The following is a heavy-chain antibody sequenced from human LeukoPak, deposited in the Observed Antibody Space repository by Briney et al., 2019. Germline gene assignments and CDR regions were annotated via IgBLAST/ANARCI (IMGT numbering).Heavy chain of an antibody. CDR1: GGSISSSY. CDR2: IYYNKST. D-gene: IGHD3-10*02. V-gene: IGHV4-59*08. Sequence: PSETLSLTCTVSGGSISSSYWTWIRQPPGKGLEWIGYIYYNKSTNYNPSLKTRVTMSVDTSKKQFSLNLSAVTAADTAVYYCARNVFGDRRAFDSWGQGTLVTVSS. J-gene: IGHJ4*02. CDR3: ARNVFGDRRAFDS.